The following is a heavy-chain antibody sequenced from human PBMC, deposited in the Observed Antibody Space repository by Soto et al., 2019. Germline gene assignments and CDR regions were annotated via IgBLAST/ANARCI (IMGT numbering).Heavy chain of an antibody. Sequence: QVQLQESGPGLVKPSQTLSLTCTVSGGSISSGDYYWRWIRQPPGKGLEWIGYIYYSGSTYYNPSLKSRVTISVETSKNQFSLKLSSVTAADTAVYYCARDSSSDGSHWFDPWGQGTLVTVSS. CDR1: GGSISSGDYY. V-gene: IGHV4-30-4*01. D-gene: IGHD6-6*01. J-gene: IGHJ5*02. CDR3: ARDSSSDGSHWFDP. CDR2: IYYSGST.